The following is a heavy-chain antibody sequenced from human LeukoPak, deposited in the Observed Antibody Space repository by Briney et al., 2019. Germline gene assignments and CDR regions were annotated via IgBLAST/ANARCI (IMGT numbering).Heavy chain of an antibody. Sequence: PGGSLRLSCAASGFTFSSYGMHWVRQAPGKGLEWVAFIRYDGSNKYYADSVKGRFTISRDNSKNTLYLQMNSLRAEGTAVYYCAKPTPALRFLQSRDAFDIWGQGTMVTVSS. D-gene: IGHD3-3*01. CDR3: AKPTPALRFLQSRDAFDI. CDR2: IRYDGSNK. J-gene: IGHJ3*02. CDR1: GFTFSSYG. V-gene: IGHV3-30*02.